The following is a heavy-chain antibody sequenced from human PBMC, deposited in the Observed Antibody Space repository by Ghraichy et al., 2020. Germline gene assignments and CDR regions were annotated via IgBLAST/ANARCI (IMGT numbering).Heavy chain of an antibody. V-gene: IGHV4-31*03. J-gene: IGHJ4*02. D-gene: IGHD5-24*01. CDR2: ISYTGTT. CDR3: ARDSRKDDSNFVYYFDS. Sequence: SETLSLTCTVSGVTMTSDTYSWTWIRQSPQKGLEWIGNISYTGTTSYNPSLQSRVSISVDTSKNQFSLQLTSVTAADTAVYYCARDSRKDDSNFVYYFDSWGQGTLVTVSS. CDR1: GVTMTSDTYS.